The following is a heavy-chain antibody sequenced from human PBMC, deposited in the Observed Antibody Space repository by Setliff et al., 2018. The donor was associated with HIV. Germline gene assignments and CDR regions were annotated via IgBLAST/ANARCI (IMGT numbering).Heavy chain of an antibody. CDR1: GGSISGYY. D-gene: IGHD3-22*01. Sequence: SETLSLTCTVSGGSISGYYWSWIRQSPGKGLEWIGYIYSSGSTNFNPSLKSRDTLSIDTSKNQFSLNLTSMTAADTAVYFCVRHGYYYDFIDIWGQGTVVTVSS. J-gene: IGHJ3*02. CDR2: IYSSGST. V-gene: IGHV4-4*09. CDR3: VRHGYYYDFIDI.